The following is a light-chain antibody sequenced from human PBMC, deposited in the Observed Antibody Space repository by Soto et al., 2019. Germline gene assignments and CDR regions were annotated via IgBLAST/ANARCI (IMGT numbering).Light chain of an antibody. CDR1: SSNIGNNY. J-gene: IGLJ1*01. CDR3: GTWDSSLSAGQDV. V-gene: IGLV1-51*01. Sequence: QSVLTQPPSVSAAPGQKVTISCSGSSSNIGNNYVSWYQQLPGTAPKLLIYDNNKRPSGIPDRFSGSKSGTSATLGITGLQTGDEADYDCGTWDSSLSAGQDVFGTGTKLTVL. CDR2: DNN.